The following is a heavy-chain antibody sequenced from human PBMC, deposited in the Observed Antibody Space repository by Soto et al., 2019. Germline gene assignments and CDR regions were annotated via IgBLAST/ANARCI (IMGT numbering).Heavy chain of an antibody. CDR3: ATAEVDY. CDR1: GFNFGNNW. CDR2: MNSDGRTT. J-gene: IGHJ4*02. V-gene: IGHV3-74*01. Sequence: LRLSCAASGFNFGNNWMHWVRQAPGKGLEWVSRMNSDGRTTNYADSVKGRFTVSRDNAKNTLHLQMNSLRAEDTAVYYCATAEVDYWGPGTLVTVSS.